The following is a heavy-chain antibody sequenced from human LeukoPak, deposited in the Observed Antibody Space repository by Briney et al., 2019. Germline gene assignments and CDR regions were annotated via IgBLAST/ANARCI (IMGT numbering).Heavy chain of an antibody. Sequence: SETLSLTCTASGGSISSYYWSWIRQPPGKGLEWIGYIYYSGSTNYNPSLKSRVTISVDTSKNQFSLKLSSVTAADTAVYYCARANSSSWWYDGNWFDPWGQGTLVTVSS. CDR1: GGSISSYY. D-gene: IGHD6-13*01. J-gene: IGHJ5*02. CDR3: ARANSSSWWYDGNWFDP. V-gene: IGHV4-59*01. CDR2: IYYSGST.